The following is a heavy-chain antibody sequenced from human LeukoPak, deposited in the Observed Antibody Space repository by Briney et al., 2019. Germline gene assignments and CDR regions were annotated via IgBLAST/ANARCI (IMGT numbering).Heavy chain of an antibody. CDR2: ISGSGGGT. CDR1: GLTFSRYA. CDR3: AKTGTDDGYSIYFGH. D-gene: IGHD5-24*01. Sequence: PGGSLRLSCAASGLTFSRYAMSWVRQAPGKGLEWVSTISGSGGGTYNADSVKGRFTISRDNSQNTLYLQMNSLRAEDTAIYYCAKTGTDDGYSIYFGHWGQGTLVTVSS. V-gene: IGHV3-23*01. J-gene: IGHJ4*02.